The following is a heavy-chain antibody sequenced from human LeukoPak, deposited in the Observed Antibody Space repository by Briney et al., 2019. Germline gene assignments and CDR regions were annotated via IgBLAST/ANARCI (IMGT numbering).Heavy chain of an antibody. CDR3: EREGGYCYGGTCRYFDY. Sequence: PGGSLRLSCAGSGFTFSSYSMNWVRQAPGKGPEWVSSICTGASIIYSADSVKGRFTNTRDNAKNSLYRQMNSRRAEDTAVYYCEREGGYCYGGTCRYFDYWGQGTLVTVSS. CDR1: GFTFSSYS. CDR2: ICTGASII. J-gene: IGHJ4*02. D-gene: IGHD2-15*01. V-gene: IGHV3-21*01.